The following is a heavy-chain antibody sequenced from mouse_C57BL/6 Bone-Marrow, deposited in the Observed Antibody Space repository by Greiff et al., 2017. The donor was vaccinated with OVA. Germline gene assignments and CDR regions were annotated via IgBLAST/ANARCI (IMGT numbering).Heavy chain of an antibody. CDR2: IYPRDGST. J-gene: IGHJ2*01. CDR1: GYTFTDHT. D-gene: IGHD1-1*01. CDR3: ARPHYYGSSYHYFDY. Sequence: QVQLKQSDAELVKPGASVKISCKVSGYTFTDHTIHWMKQRPEQGLEWVGYIYPRDGSTKYNEKFKGKATLTADKSSSTAYMQLNSLTSEDSAVYFCARPHYYGSSYHYFDYWGQGTTLTVSS. V-gene: IGHV1-78*01.